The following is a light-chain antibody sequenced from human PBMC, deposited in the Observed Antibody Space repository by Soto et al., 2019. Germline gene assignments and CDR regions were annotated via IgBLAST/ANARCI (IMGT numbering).Light chain of an antibody. J-gene: IGLJ2*01. Sequence: QSALTQPPSASGSPGQSVTISCTGTTSDVGGYNYVSWYQLHPGKVPKLIISEVNKRPSGVPDRFSGSKSGSTASLTVSGLQAEDAADYFCSSYAGSKNFILFGGGTKLPVL. V-gene: IGLV2-8*01. CDR1: TSDVGGYNY. CDR3: SSYAGSKNFIL. CDR2: EVN.